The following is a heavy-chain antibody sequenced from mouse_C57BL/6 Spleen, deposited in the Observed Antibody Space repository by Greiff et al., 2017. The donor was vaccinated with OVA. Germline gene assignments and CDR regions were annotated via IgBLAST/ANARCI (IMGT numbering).Heavy chain of an antibody. J-gene: IGHJ4*01. V-gene: IGHV1-80*01. CDR2: IYPGDGDT. CDR1: GYAFSSYW. CDR3: ARLRDYDEGYYAMDY. Sequence: QVQLKESGAELVKPGASVKISCKASGYAFSSYWMNWVKQRPGKGLEWIGQIYPGDGDTNYNGKFKGKATLTADKSSSTAYMQLSSLTSEDSAVYFCARLRDYDEGYYAMDYWGQGTSVTVSS. D-gene: IGHD2-4*01.